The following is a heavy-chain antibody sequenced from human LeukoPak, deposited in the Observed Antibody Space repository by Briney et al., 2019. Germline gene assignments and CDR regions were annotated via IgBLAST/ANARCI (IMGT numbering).Heavy chain of an antibody. D-gene: IGHD6-13*01. CDR2: IYYSGST. J-gene: IGHJ4*02. V-gene: IGHV4-59*01. Sequence: SETLSLTCTVSGGSISSYYWSWIRQPPGKGLEWIGYIYYSGSTNYNPSLKSRVTISVDTSKNQFSLKLSSVTAADTAVYCCARVWSSSWSKEAPYYFDYWGQGTLVTVSS. CDR1: GGSISSYY. CDR3: ARVWSSSWSKEAPYYFDY.